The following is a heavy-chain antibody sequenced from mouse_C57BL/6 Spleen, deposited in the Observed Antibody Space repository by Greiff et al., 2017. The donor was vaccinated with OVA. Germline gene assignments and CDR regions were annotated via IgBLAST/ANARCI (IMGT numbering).Heavy chain of an antibody. CDR3: ARNGAAQAPWFAY. V-gene: IGHV2-2*01. D-gene: IGHD3-2*02. CDR2: IWSGGST. J-gene: IGHJ3*01. Sequence: VMLVESGPGLVQPSQCLSITCTVSGFSLTSYGVHWVRQSPGKGLEWLGVIWSGGSTDYNAAFISRLSISKDNSKSQVFFKMNSLQADDTAIYYCARNGAAQAPWFAYWGQGTLVTVSA. CDR1: GFSLTSYG.